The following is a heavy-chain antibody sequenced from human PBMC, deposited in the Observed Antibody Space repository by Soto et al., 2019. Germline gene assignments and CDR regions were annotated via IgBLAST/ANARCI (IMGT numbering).Heavy chain of an antibody. Sequence: SETLSLTCTVSGGSISSYYWSWIRQPPGKGLEWIGYIYYSGSTNYNPSLKSRVTISVDTYKNQFSLKLSSVTAADTAVYYCARDGSGSYYSPAGWFDPWGQGTLVTVSS. V-gene: IGHV4-59*01. D-gene: IGHD3-10*01. CDR2: IYYSGST. CDR1: GGSISSYY. CDR3: ARDGSGSYYSPAGWFDP. J-gene: IGHJ5*02.